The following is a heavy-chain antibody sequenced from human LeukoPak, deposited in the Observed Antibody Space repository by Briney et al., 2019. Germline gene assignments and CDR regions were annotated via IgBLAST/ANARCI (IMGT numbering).Heavy chain of an antibody. CDR2: IYYSGST. V-gene: IGHV4-59*08. D-gene: IGHD6-6*01. Sequence: KPSETLSLTCTVSGGSISSNYWSWVRQPPGKVLECIVYIYYSGSTNYNPSLKSPVTISLDPSKNQFSLNLSSVTAADTAVYYCARTVGTSSLGYSDYWGQGTLVTVSS. CDR1: GGSISSNY. CDR3: ARTVGTSSLGYSDY. J-gene: IGHJ4*02.